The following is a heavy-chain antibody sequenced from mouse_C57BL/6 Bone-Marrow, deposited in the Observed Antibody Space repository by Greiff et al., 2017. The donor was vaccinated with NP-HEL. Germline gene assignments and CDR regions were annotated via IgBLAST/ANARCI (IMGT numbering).Heavy chain of an antibody. J-gene: IGHJ1*03. CDR1: GYSFTGYY. Sequence: EVMLVESGPELVKPGASVTISCKASGYSFTGYYMNWVKQSPEKSLEWIGEINPSTGGTTYNQKFKAKATLTVDKSSSTAYMQLKSLTSEDSAVYYCARGTYYGSSYWYFDVWGTGTTVTVSS. CDR2: INPSTGGT. CDR3: ARGTYYGSSYWYFDV. V-gene: IGHV1-42*01. D-gene: IGHD1-1*01.